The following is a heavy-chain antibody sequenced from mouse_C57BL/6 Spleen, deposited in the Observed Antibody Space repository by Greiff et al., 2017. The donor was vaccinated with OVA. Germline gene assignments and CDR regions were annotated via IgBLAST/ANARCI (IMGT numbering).Heavy chain of an antibody. Sequence: VKLMESGAELVRPGTSVKVSCKASGYAFTNYLIEWVKQRPGQGLEWIGVINPGSGGTNYNEKFKGKATLTADKSSSTAYMQLSSLTSEDSAVYFCARSGYYDYDGDAMDYWGQGTSVTVSS. CDR1: GYAFTNYL. CDR2: INPGSGGT. D-gene: IGHD2-4*01. V-gene: IGHV1-54*01. J-gene: IGHJ4*01. CDR3: ARSGYYDYDGDAMDY.